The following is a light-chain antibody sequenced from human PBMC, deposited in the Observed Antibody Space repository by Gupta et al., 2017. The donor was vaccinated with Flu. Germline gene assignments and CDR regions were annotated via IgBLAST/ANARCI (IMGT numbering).Light chain of an antibody. Sequence: QSALTQPASVSGSPGQSITIPCTGTSSDIGSYKYVSWYQQHPGQAPKLLIYGDTNRPSGVSNRFSASKSGATASMTISGLQAEDEADYYCSSCIRSSTLVFGGGTKLTVL. CDR2: GDT. V-gene: IGLV2-14*01. CDR3: SSCIRSSTLV. CDR1: SSDIGSYKY. J-gene: IGLJ2*01.